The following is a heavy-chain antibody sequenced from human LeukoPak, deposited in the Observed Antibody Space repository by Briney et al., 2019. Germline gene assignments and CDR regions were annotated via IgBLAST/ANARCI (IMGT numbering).Heavy chain of an antibody. V-gene: IGHV3-21*01. CDR2: ISSSSSLI. CDR1: GFTLSSYS. J-gene: IGHJ4*02. D-gene: IGHD6-19*01. Sequence: GGSLRLSCAASGFTLSSYSMFWVRQAPGKGLEWVSSISSSSSLIYYADSVKGRFTISRDNAKNSLYLQMNSLRAEDTAMYFCARGVISVALVDYWGQGTLVTVSS. CDR3: ARGVISVALVDY.